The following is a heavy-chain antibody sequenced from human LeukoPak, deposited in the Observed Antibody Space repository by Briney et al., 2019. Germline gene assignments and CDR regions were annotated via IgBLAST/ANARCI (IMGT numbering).Heavy chain of an antibody. J-gene: IGHJ4*02. V-gene: IGHV4-31*03. CDR3: ARLRYDILTGPGTFDY. CDR1: GGSISSGGYY. Sequence: SETLSLTCTVSGGSISSGGYYWSWIRQHPGKGLEWIGYIYYSGSTYYNPSLKSRVTISVDTSKNQFSLKLSSVTAADTAVYYCARLRYDILTGPGTFDYWGQGTLVTVSS. CDR2: IYYSGST. D-gene: IGHD3-9*01.